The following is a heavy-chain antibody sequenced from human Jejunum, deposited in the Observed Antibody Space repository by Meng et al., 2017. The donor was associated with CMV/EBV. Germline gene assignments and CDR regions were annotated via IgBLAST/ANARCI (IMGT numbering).Heavy chain of an antibody. Sequence: GFNLGDCGMSWVRPAPGRGLEWVAGFGGVGGATFYAASVEGRFSVSRDNSMNVLYLQMNSLGAEDTAVYYCAKDGGRSSSWQRFDSWGPGTLVTVSS. D-gene: IGHD6-13*01. J-gene: IGHJ4*02. V-gene: IGHV3-23*01. CDR2: FGGVGGAT. CDR3: AKDGGRSSSWQRFDS. CDR1: GFNLGDCG.